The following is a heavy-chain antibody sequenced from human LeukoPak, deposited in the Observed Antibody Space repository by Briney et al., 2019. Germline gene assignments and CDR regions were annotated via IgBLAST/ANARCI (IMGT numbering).Heavy chain of an antibody. V-gene: IGHV4-4*07. Sequence: SETLSLTCTVFGGYISDYFWTWIRQSAGKGLEWIGRVQISENNNYNPSLRSRVTLSLDTSKNQFSLQLTSVTAADTAIYYCARESVEAGTRWFDYWGQGTLVTVSS. CDR1: GGYISDYF. CDR3: ARESVEAGTRWFDY. D-gene: IGHD5-24*01. CDR2: VQISENN. J-gene: IGHJ4*02.